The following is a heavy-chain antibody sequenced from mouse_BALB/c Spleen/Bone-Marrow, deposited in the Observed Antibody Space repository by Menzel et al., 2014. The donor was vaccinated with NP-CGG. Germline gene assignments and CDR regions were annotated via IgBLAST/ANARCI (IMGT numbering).Heavy chain of an antibody. J-gene: IGHJ3*01. CDR1: GYTFTSYF. CDR3: ARVQYYYGSGRAWFAY. D-gene: IGHD1-1*01. CDR2: IYPGDGST. Sequence: VKLVESGPELVKPGASVKMSCKASGYTFTSYFIHWVKQRPGQGLEWIGWIYPGDGSTNYNEKFKGKTTLTADKSSSTAYMLLTSLTSEDSAIYCCARVQYYYGSGRAWFAYRGQGTRVTVSA. V-gene: IGHV1S56*01.